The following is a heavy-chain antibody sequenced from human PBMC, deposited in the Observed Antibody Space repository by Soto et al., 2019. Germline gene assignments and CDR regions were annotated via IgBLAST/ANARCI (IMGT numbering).Heavy chain of an antibody. J-gene: IGHJ5*02. V-gene: IGHV3-11*06. CDR2: ISSSSSYT. CDR3: ARAEGMNYDFWSGYYRGVNWFDP. D-gene: IGHD3-3*01. Sequence: GGSLRLSCAASGFTFSDYYMSWIRQAPGKGLEWVSYISSSSSYTNYADSVKGRFTISRDNAKNSLYLQMNSLRAEDTAVYYCARAEGMNYDFWSGYYRGVNWFDPWGQGTLITVSS. CDR1: GFTFSDYY.